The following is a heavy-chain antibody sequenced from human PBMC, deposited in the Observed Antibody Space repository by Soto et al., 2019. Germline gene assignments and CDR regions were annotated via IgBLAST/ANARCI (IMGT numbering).Heavy chain of an antibody. V-gene: IGHV3-21*01. D-gene: IGHD6-13*01. CDR2: ISSSSSYI. J-gene: IGHJ4*02. CDR1: GFTFSSYA. Sequence: GGSLRLSCAASGFTFSSYAMSWVRQAPGKGLEWVSSISSSSSYIYYADSVKGRFTISRDNAKNSLYLQMNSLRAEDTAVYYCARNPNVYSSSWYRWYYFDYWGQGTLVTVSS. CDR3: ARNPNVYSSSWYRWYYFDY.